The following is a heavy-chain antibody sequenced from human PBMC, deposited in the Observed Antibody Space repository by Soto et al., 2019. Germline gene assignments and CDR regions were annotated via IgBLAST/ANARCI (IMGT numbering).Heavy chain of an antibody. J-gene: IGHJ4*02. CDR3: ASVAAARDY. D-gene: IGHD6-13*01. Sequence: EVQLVESGGGLVQPGGSLRLSCAASGFTFSSDWMSWVRQAPGKGLEWVANIKQDGSEKYYVDSVKGRFTISRDNAKNSLYLQMNSLRAEDTAVYYCASVAAARDYWGQGTLVTVSS. V-gene: IGHV3-7*01. CDR1: GFTFSSDW. CDR2: IKQDGSEK.